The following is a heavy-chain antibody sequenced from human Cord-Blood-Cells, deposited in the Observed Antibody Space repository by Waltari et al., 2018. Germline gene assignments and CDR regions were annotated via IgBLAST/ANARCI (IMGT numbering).Heavy chain of an antibody. CDR1: GGTFSSYA. Sequence: QVQLVQSGAEVKKPGSSVKVSCKASGGTFSSYAISWVRQAPGLGLEWMGGIIPILGIANYAQKFQGRVTITADKSTSTAYMELSSLRSEDTAVYYCARDRVTGDAFDIWGQGTMVTVSS. CDR3: ARDRVTGDAFDI. V-gene: IGHV1-69*10. CDR2: IIPILGIA. J-gene: IGHJ3*02. D-gene: IGHD7-27*01.